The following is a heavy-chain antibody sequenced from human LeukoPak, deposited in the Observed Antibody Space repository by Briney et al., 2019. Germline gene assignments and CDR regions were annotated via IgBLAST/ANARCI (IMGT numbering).Heavy chain of an antibody. CDR1: GGTFSSYA. J-gene: IGHJ4*02. D-gene: IGHD5-18*01. CDR2: IIPIFGTA. V-gene: IGHV1-69*06. Sequence: GASVKVSCKASGGTFSSYAISWVRQAPGQGLEWMGGIIPIFGTANYAQKFQGRVTITADKSTSTAYMELSSLRSEDTAVYYCARGRLATAMVIFYWGQGTLVTVSS. CDR3: ARGRLATAMVIFY.